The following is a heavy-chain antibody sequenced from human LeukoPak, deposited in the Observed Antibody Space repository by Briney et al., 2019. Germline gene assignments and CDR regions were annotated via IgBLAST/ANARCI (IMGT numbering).Heavy chain of an antibody. CDR1: GFTFSSYW. V-gene: IGHV3-74*01. J-gene: IGHJ4*02. D-gene: IGHD6-13*01. Sequence: PGGSLRLSCAASGFTFSSYWMHWVHQAPGKGLVWVSRINSDGSSTSYADSVKGRFTISRDNAKNTLYLQMNSLRAEDTAVYYCARDQGGSSWYGFDYWGQGTLVTVSS. CDR2: INSDGSST. CDR3: ARDQGGSSWYGFDY.